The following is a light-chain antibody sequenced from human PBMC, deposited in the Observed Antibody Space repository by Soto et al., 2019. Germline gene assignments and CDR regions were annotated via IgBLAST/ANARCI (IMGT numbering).Light chain of an antibody. CDR3: EQYYNVPRT. CDR2: DVS. CDR1: QDIIYN. V-gene: IGKV1-33*01. Sequence: DIQMTQSPSSLSASVGDRVTITCQASQDIIYNLNWYQQKPGKAPRLLIYDVSNLETGVPSRFSGGGSGTDFTFTINSLQPEDIATYYCEQYYNVPRTLGQGTKLEIK. J-gene: IGKJ2*01.